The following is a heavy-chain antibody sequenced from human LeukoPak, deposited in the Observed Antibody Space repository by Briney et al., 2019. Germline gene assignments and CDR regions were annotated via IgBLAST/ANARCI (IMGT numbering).Heavy chain of an antibody. Sequence: PGGPLRLSCAASGFTFSGYYMSWIRQAPGKGLEWVSYISSSSSYTNYADSVKGRFTISRDNAKNSLYLQMNSLRAEDTAVYYCARESSGPLYYYDSSGYYEDYWGQGTLVTVSS. V-gene: IGHV3-11*05. CDR3: ARESSGPLYYYDSSGYYEDY. D-gene: IGHD3-22*01. CDR2: ISSSSSYT. J-gene: IGHJ4*02. CDR1: GFTFSGYY.